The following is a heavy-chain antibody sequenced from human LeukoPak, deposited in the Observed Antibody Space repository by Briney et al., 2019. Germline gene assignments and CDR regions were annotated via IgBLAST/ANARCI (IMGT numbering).Heavy chain of an antibody. Sequence: GSLRLSCASSGFTFSSYAMSWVRRAPGKGLEWVSAISGIGVSTYYAASVKGRFTISRDNSKNTLYLQMNSLRAEDTAVYYCAKSFMIVVVITPFDYWGQGTLVTVSS. J-gene: IGHJ4*02. D-gene: IGHD3-22*01. CDR1: GFTFSSYA. CDR2: ISGIGVST. CDR3: AKSFMIVVVITPFDY. V-gene: IGHV3-23*01.